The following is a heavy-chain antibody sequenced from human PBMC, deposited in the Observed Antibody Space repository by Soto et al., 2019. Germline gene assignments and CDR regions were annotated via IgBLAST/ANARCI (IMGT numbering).Heavy chain of an antibody. CDR1: GFTFSDYS. CDR2: ISGGGGST. Sequence: EVQLLESGGGLVQPGGSPRLSCAASGFTFSDYSMTWVRQAPGRGLEWVSAISGGGGSTYYADSVKGRFTISRDNSKNTLYLQMNSLRAEDTALYYCAKTDYGEVWYNWFDPWGQGTLVTVSS. J-gene: IGHJ5*02. V-gene: IGHV3-23*01. D-gene: IGHD4-17*01. CDR3: AKTDYGEVWYNWFDP.